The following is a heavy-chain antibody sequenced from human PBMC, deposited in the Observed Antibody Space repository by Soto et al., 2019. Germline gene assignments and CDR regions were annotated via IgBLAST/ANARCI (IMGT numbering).Heavy chain of an antibody. CDR3: ARDQLVVVAATPRYYYYGMDV. J-gene: IGHJ6*02. CDR1: GFTFSSYA. D-gene: IGHD2-15*01. CDR2: ISYDGSNK. V-gene: IGHV3-30-3*01. Sequence: GGSLRLSCAASGFTFSSYAMHWVRQAPGKGLEWVAVISYDGSNKYYADSVKGRFTISRDNSKNTLYLQMNSLRAEDTAVYYCARDQLVVVAATPRYYYYGMDVWGQGTLVTVSS.